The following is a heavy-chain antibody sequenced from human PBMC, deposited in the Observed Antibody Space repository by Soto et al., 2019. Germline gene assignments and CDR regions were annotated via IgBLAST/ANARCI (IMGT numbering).Heavy chain of an antibody. J-gene: IGHJ4*02. V-gene: IGHV4-59*01. CDR1: GGSISSYN. Sequence: SETLSLTCTVSGGSISSYNWSWIRQPPGKGPEWIAYRYYSGSTNYNPSLKSRVTISVDTSKNQFSLKLRSVTAADTAVYYCAREGGVAVAGGGYFDSWGQGTLVTVSS. D-gene: IGHD6-19*01. CDR2: RYYSGST. CDR3: AREGGVAVAGGGYFDS.